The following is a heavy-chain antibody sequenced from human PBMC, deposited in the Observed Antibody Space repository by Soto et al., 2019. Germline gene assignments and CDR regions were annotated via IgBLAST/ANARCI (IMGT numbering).Heavy chain of an antibody. D-gene: IGHD4-17*01. CDR3: ARVGDDYGVNFDY. J-gene: IGHJ4*02. V-gene: IGHV4-4*02. CDR2: IYHSGST. CDR1: GGSISSSSW. Sequence: QVQLQESGPGLVMPTGTLSLTCAVSGGSISSSSWWSWVRQPPGKGLEWIGEIYHSGSTNYNPSLKSRVTISVDKSKNQFSLKLSSVTAADTALYYCARVGDDYGVNFDYWGQGTLVTVSS.